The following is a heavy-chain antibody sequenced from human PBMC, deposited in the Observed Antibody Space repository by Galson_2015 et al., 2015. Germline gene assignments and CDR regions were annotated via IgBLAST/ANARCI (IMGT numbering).Heavy chain of an antibody. J-gene: IGHJ5*02. V-gene: IGHV3-15*01. Sequence: VKGRFTISRDDLKNTLSLQMNSLKTEDTAVYYCTTDVPYGSGSYYNVWFDPWGQGTLVTVSS. D-gene: IGHD3-10*01. CDR3: TTDVPYGSGSYYNVWFDP.